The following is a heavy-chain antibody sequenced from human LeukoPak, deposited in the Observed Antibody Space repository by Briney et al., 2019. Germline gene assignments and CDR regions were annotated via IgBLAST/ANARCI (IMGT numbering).Heavy chain of an antibody. D-gene: IGHD3-9*01. V-gene: IGHV4-34*01. J-gene: IGHJ1*01. CDR2: INHSGST. Sequence: SETLSLTCAVYGGSFSGYYWSWIRQPPGKGLEWIGEINHSGSTNYNPSLKSRVTISVDTSKNQFSLKLSSVTAADTAVYYCARAPYYDILTGPRAYFQHWGQGTLVTVSS. CDR1: GGSFSGYY. CDR3: ARAPYYDILTGPRAYFQH.